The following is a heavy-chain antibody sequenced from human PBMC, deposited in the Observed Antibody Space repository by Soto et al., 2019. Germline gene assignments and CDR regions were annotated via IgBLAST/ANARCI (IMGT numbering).Heavy chain of an antibody. CDR1: GGTFSSYA. CDR2: IIPIFGTA. CDR3: ASPMGGWLGELLLVEDYYYGMAV. Sequence: QVQLVQSGAEVKKPGSSVKVSCKASGGTFSSYAISWVRQAPGQGLEWMGGIIPIFGTANYAQKFQGRVTIPADDSTSTAYRGLSSLRSEDTAVYYCASPMGGWLGELLLVEDYYYGMAVWGKGTTVTVSS. D-gene: IGHD3-10*01. V-gene: IGHV1-69*01. J-gene: IGHJ6*04.